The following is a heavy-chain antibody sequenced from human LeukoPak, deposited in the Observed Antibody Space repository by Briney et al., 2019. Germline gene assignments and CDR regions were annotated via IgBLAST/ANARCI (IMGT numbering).Heavy chain of an antibody. D-gene: IGHD3-22*01. Sequence: PGRSLRLSCAASGFTFSSYGMHWVRQAPGKGLEWVAVIWYDGSNKYYADSVKGRFTISRDNSKNTLYLQVNSLRAEDTAVYYCARGYYDSSYELDYWGQGTLVTVSS. CDR2: IWYDGSNK. V-gene: IGHV3-33*01. J-gene: IGHJ4*02. CDR1: GFTFSSYG. CDR3: ARGYYDSSYELDY.